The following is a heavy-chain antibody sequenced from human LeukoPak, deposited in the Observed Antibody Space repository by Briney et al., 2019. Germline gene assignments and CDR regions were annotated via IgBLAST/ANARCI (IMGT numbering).Heavy chain of an antibody. Sequence: GGSLRLSCAASGFAFSSYAVHWVRHAPGQGLGCVAVIAHDDSKKYYADFVKGRFTSSRDNSKDTLYLHMNRLIPEDTAVYFCAKDWKFYYVSGSFFPDNWGQGTLVTVSS. CDR3: AKDWKFYYVSGSFFPDN. J-gene: IGHJ4*02. D-gene: IGHD3-10*01. CDR2: IAHDDSKK. V-gene: IGHV3-30-3*01. CDR1: GFAFSSYA.